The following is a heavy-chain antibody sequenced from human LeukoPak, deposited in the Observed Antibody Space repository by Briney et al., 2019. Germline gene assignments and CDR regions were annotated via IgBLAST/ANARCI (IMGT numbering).Heavy chain of an antibody. Sequence: GGSLRLSCAASGFTFSSYWMHWVRQAPGKGLVWVSRINSDGSSTGYADSVKGRFTISRDNAKNTLYLQMNSLRAEDTAVYYCARGKIEAYGDYPNWFDPWGQGTLVTVSS. J-gene: IGHJ5*02. D-gene: IGHD4-17*01. CDR2: INSDGSST. CDR3: ARGKIEAYGDYPNWFDP. V-gene: IGHV3-74*01. CDR1: GFTFSSYW.